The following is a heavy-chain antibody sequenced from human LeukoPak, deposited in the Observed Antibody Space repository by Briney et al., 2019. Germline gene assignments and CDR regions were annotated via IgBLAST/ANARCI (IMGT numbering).Heavy chain of an antibody. CDR1: GFTFSDYY. D-gene: IGHD5-12*01. V-gene: IGHV3-11*01. J-gene: IGHJ6*02. CDR3: ARGSGHDRVYYYGLDV. Sequence: GGSLRLSCAASGFTFSDYYMSWIRQAPGKGLEWVSYISSSGSTIYYADSVKGRFTISRDNAKNSLYLQMNSLRAEDTAVYFCARGSGHDRVYYYGLDVWGQGTTVTVSS. CDR2: ISSSGSTI.